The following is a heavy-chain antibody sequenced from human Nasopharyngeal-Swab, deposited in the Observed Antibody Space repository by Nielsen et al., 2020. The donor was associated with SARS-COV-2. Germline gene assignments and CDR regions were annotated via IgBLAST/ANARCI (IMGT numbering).Heavy chain of an antibody. J-gene: IGHJ4*02. V-gene: IGHV3-48*01. D-gene: IGHD1-1*01. CDR2: IRSSSSTM. Sequence: EYLKISCAAFGFTFSSYGMNWVRPAPGQGLEWVSYIRSSSSTMYYADSVKGRFHISRDNAENSLCLQMNSLRAEDTAVYYWARDRGLEYYDYWGQGTLVTVSS. CDR1: GFTFSSYG. CDR3: ARDRGLEYYDY.